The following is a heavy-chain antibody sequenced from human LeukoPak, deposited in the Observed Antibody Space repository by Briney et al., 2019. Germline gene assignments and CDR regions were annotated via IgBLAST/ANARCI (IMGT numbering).Heavy chain of an antibody. CDR2: IYSSGST. CDR3: ARGYYCSGKDY. V-gene: IGHV4-4*07. J-gene: IGHJ4*02. CDR1: GGSISSYY. Sequence: PSETLSLTCTVSGGSISSYYWSWIRQPAGQGLEWIGRIYSSGSTNYNPTRKIRVTMSVDTSKNQFSLKLSSVTAADTAVYYCARGYYCSGKDYWGQGTLVTVSS. D-gene: IGHD3-10*01.